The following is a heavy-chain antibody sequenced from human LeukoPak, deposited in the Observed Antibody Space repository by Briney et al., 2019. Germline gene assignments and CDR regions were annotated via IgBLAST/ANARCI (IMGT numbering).Heavy chain of an antibody. CDR1: GFTFSSYA. CDR2: ISYDGSNK. J-gene: IGHJ3*02. CDR3: ARGGTRGVVVMITDTFDI. D-gene: IGHD2-21*01. Sequence: GGSLRLSCAASGFTFSSYAMHWVRQAPGKGLEWVAVISYDGSNKYYADSVKGRFTISRDNSKNTLYLQMNSLRAEDTAVYYCARGGTRGVVVMITDTFDIWGQGTMVTVSS. V-gene: IGHV3-30-3*01.